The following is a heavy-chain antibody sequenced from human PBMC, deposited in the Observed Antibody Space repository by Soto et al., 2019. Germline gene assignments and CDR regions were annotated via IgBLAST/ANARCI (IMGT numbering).Heavy chain of an antibody. Sequence: QVQLQESGPRLVKPSQTLSLTCTVSGGSISRDGNYWSWIRQHPVRGAEWIGHIYYSGTTYYNPSLKSRVIISLDSSKNQFFLKVTSMTATDTAVYYCARTAYSNSPAYYFDSWGQGTVVTVSS. CDR3: ARTAYSNSPAYYFDS. V-gene: IGHV4-31*03. CDR1: GGSISRDGNY. CDR2: IYYSGTT. J-gene: IGHJ4*02. D-gene: IGHD6-6*01.